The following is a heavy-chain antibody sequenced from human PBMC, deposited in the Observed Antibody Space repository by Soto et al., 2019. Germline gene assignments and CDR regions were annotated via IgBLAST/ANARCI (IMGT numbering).Heavy chain of an antibody. CDR3: ARGDSTDCSNGVCSFFYNHDMDV. CDR2: INPKSGGT. Sequence: ASVKVSCKASGYTFTSYGMNWVRQAPGQGLEWLGRINPKSGGTSTAQKFQGWVTMTTDTSISTASMELTRLTSDDTAIYYCARGDSTDCSNGVCSFFYNHDMDVWGQGTTVTVSS. CDR1: GYTFTSYG. J-gene: IGHJ6*02. V-gene: IGHV1-2*04. D-gene: IGHD2-8*01.